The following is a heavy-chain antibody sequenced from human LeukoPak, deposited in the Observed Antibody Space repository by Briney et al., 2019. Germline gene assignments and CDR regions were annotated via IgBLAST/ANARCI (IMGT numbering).Heavy chain of an antibody. CDR2: IYYSGST. J-gene: IGHJ5*02. V-gene: IGHV4-39*01. CDR3: ARLVPPGWFDP. Sequence: PSETLSLTCTVSGGSISSSSYYWGWIRQPPGKGLEWIANIYYSGSTYFNPSLKSRVTISIDTSKNQFSLKLTSVTAADTAVYYCARLVPPGWFDPWGPGTLVIVSS. CDR1: GGSISSSSYY.